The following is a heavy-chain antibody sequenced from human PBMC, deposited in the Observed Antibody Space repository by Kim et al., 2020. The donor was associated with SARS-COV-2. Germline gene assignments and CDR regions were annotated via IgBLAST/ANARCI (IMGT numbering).Heavy chain of an antibody. J-gene: IGHJ4*02. D-gene: IGHD1-26*01. CDR2: KTGNP. CDR3: ATSGGSDY. V-gene: IGHV7-4-1*02. Sequence: KTGNPTYAHDFTGRFVFSLDTSDSTAYLQISSLKSEDTAVYYCATSGGSDYWGQGTLVTVSS.